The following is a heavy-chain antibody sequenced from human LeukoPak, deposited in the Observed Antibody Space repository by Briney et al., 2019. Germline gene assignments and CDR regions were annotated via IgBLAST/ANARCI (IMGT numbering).Heavy chain of an antibody. CDR1: GFTFSSYS. CDR2: ISTSGTSI. V-gene: IGHV3-48*04. Sequence: GGSLRLSCAASGFTFSSYSMNWVRQAPGKGLEWVSYISTSGTSIYYGDSVKGRFTISRDNAKNSLYLQMNSLRAEDTAVYYCARVVEGYSGYERDWGQGTLVTVSS. CDR3: ARVVEGYSGYERD. D-gene: IGHD5-12*01. J-gene: IGHJ4*02.